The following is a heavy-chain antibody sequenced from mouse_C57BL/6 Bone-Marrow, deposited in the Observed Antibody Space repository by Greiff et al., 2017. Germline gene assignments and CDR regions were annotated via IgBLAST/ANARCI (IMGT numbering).Heavy chain of an antibody. D-gene: IGHD2-4*01. CDR1: GYSITSGYD. CDR3: ARGDYDVPFAY. V-gene: IGHV3-1*01. Sequence: DVQLQESGPGMVKPSQSLSLTCTVTGYSITSGYDWHWIRHFPGNKLEWMGYISYSGSTNYNPSLKSRISITHDTSKNHFFLKLNSVTTEDTATYYCARGDYDVPFAYWGQGTLVTVSA. CDR2: ISYSGST. J-gene: IGHJ3*01.